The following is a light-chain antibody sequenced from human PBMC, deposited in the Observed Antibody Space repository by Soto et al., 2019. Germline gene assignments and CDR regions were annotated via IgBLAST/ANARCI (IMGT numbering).Light chain of an antibody. J-gene: IGKJ1*01. Sequence: ETVMTQSPATLSVSPGERATLSCRASQSVSSNLAWYQQKPGQAPRLLIYGASSRATGIPDRFSGSGSGTDFTLTISRLEPEDFAVYYCQQYNTWPETFGQGTKVDIK. CDR1: QSVSSN. CDR3: QQYNTWPET. V-gene: IGKV3D-15*01. CDR2: GAS.